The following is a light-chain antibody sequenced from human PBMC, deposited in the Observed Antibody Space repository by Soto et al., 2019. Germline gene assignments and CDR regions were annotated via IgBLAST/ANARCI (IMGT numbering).Light chain of an antibody. CDR3: QQYGSSPLT. J-gene: IGKJ4*01. CDR2: GAS. Sequence: EVVLTQSPATLSLSPGDRVALSCRASQSVSSDLAWYQQKPGQAPRLLIYGASSRATGIPDRFSGSGSGTDFTLTISRLEPEDFAVYYCQQYGSSPLTFGGGTKVDIK. CDR1: QSVSSD. V-gene: IGKV3-20*01.